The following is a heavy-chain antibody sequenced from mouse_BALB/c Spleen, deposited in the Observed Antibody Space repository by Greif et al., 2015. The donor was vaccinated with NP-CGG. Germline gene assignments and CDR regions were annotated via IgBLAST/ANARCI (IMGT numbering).Heavy chain of an antibody. J-gene: IGHJ4*01. CDR1: GYTFTSYY. CDR2: INPSNGGT. CDR3: TRTLYYGIAMDY. D-gene: IGHD1-1*01. Sequence: QVHVKQSGAELVEPGASVKLSCKASGYTFTSYYMYWVKQRPGQGLEWIGEINPSNGGTNFNEKFKSKATLTVDKSSSTAYMQLSSLTSEDSAVYYCTRTLYYGIAMDYWGQGTSVTVSS. V-gene: IGHV1S81*02.